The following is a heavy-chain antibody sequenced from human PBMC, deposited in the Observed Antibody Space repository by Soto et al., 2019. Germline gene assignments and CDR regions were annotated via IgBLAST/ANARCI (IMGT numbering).Heavy chain of an antibody. D-gene: IGHD6-19*01. CDR2: INPSGGST. CDR3: ASNSGWDNSYYYYMDV. J-gene: IGHJ6*03. V-gene: IGHV1-46*03. CDR1: GYTFTSYY. Sequence: ASVKVSCKASGYTFTSYYMHWVRQAPGQGLEWMGIINPSGGSTSYAQKFQGRVTMTRDTSTSTVYMELSSLRSEDTAVYYCASNSGWDNSYYYYMDVWGKGTTVTVSS.